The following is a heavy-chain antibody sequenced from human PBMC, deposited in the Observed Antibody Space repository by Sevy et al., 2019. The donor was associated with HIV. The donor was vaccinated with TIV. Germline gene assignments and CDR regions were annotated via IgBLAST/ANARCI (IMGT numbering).Heavy chain of an antibody. CDR3: AKDWSMSTVTQDDY. D-gene: IGHD4-17*01. Sequence: GGSLRLSCAASGFTFSSYGMHWVRQAPGKGLEWVAFIRYDGSNKYYADSVKGRFTIYRDNSKNTLYLQMNSLRAEETAVYYCAKDWSMSTVTQDDYWGQGTLVTVSS. CDR1: GFTFSSYG. CDR2: IRYDGSNK. J-gene: IGHJ4*02. V-gene: IGHV3-30*02.